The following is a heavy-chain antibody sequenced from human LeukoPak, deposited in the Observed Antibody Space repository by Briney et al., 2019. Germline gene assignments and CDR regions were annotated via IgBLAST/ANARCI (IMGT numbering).Heavy chain of an antibody. CDR3: ARGSAFDI. CDR2: IIPNFGAA. J-gene: IGHJ3*02. V-gene: IGHV1-69*05. CDR1: GGTSNSFP. Sequence: ASVKVSCKVFGGTSNSFPISWVRQAPGQGLEWMGRIIPNFGAANYAQKFRGRLTLTTGESMTTVYMQLSSLTSEDTAVYYCARGSAFDIWGHGTVVTVSS.